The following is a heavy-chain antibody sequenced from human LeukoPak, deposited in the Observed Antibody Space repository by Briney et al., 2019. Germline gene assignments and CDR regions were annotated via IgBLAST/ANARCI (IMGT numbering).Heavy chain of an antibody. J-gene: IGHJ3*01. CDR2: INPDSGGT. D-gene: IGHD2/OR15-2a*01. CDR1: GYTFTGYY. CDR3: ARTFYDTLDSDAFDF. V-gene: IGHV1-2*02. Sequence: GASLKVSCKASGYTFTGYYMHWVRQAPGQGLEWMGWINPDSGGTNNAQKFQGRVTMTRDTSISTAYMELSRLRSDDTAVYYCARTFYDTLDSDAFDFWGQGTMVIVSS.